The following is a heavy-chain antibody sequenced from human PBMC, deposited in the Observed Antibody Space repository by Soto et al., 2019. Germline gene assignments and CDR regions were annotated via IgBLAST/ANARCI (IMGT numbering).Heavy chain of an antibody. Sequence: PGESLKISCKGSGYSFTIYWISWVRQMPGKGLEWMGRIDPSDSYTNYSPSFQGHVTISADKSISTAYLQWSSLKASDTAMYYCARTRYYYDSSGYCNWFDPWGQGTLVTVSS. CDR3: ARTRYYYDSSGYCNWFDP. CDR2: IDPSDSYT. V-gene: IGHV5-10-1*01. J-gene: IGHJ5*02. CDR1: GYSFTIYW. D-gene: IGHD3-22*01.